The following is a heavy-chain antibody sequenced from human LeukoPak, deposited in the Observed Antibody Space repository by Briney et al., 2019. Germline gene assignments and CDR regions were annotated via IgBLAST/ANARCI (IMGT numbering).Heavy chain of an antibody. CDR2: VKQYGSEK. J-gene: IGHJ4*02. CDR1: GFTFSSYC. V-gene: IGHV3-7*03. Sequence: GGSLRVSCAASGFTFSSYCMIWVRQDPGKGLEWVANVKQYGSEKYYVDSVKGRFTISRDNAKNSLYLRMNSLRAEDTAVYYCARASMYYDFWSGYSSAFDYWGQGTLVTVSS. CDR3: ARASMYYDFWSGYSSAFDY. D-gene: IGHD3-3*01.